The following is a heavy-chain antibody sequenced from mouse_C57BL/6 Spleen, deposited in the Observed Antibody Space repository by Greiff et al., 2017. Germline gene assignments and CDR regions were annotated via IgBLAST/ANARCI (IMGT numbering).Heavy chain of an antibody. J-gene: IGHJ1*03. CDR2: IDPENGDT. D-gene: IGHD3-3*01. CDR3: TTGDPGYFDF. Sequence: VQLQQSGAELVRPGASVKLSCTASGFNIKDDYMHWVKQRPEQGLEWIGWIDPENGDTEYASKFQGKATITADTSSNTAYPQLSSLTSEDTAVYYCTTGDPGYFDFWGTGTTVTVSS. V-gene: IGHV14-4*01. CDR1: GFNIKDDY.